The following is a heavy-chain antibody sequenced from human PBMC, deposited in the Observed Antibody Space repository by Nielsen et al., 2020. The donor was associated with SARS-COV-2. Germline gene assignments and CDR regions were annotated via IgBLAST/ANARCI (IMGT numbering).Heavy chain of an antibody. CDR3: AREGRDDSGTERHGMDV. V-gene: IGHV5-51*01. J-gene: IGHJ6*02. Sequence: GESLKISCQTSGYTFSTYWIGWVRQMPGKGLEWMGIIYPGDSDTRYSPSFQGQVTISADESISTTYLQWRSLKASDTAMYYCAREGRDDSGTERHGMDVWGRGTTVTVSS. D-gene: IGHD3-10*01. CDR1: GYTFSTYW. CDR2: IYPGDSDT.